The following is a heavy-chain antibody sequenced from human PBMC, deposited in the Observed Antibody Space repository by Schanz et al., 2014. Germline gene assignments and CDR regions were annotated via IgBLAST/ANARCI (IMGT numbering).Heavy chain of an antibody. CDR3: ARSYHDDDDYTRALDM. D-gene: IGHD3-16*01. CDR1: GFTFDNYA. V-gene: IGHV3-9*01. Sequence: EVQLVESGGGLVQPGRSLRLSCAASGFTFDNYAMHWVRQAPGKGLEWVSSISWNSGSVAYADSVKGRFTISRDNAQNSLFLQMNSLRVEDTAVYYCARSYHDDDDYTRALDMWGQGTMVTVSS. J-gene: IGHJ3*02. CDR2: ISWNSGSV.